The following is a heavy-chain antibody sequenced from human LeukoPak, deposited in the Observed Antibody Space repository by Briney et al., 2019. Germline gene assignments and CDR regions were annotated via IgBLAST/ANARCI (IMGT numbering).Heavy chain of an antibody. CDR1: GGSISSGDYY. D-gene: IGHD6-13*01. CDR2: IYYSGST. V-gene: IGHV4-30-4*01. J-gene: IGHJ4*02. CDR3: ASESSIAAAGTWGFDY. Sequence: PSETLSLTCTVSGGSISSGDYYWSWIRQAPGKGLEWIGYIYYSGSTYYNPSLKSRVTISVDTSKNQFSLKLSSVTAADTAVYYCASESSIAAAGTWGFDYWGQGTLVTVSS.